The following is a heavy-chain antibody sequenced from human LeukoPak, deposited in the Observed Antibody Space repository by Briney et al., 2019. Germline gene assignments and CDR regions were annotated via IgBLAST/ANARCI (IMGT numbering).Heavy chain of an antibody. CDR1: GYTFTSYY. CDR2: INPSGGST. Sequence: ASVKVPCKASGYTFTSYYMHWVRQAPGQGLEWMGIINPSGGSTSYAQKFQGRVTMTRDMSTSTVYMELSSLRSEDTAVYYCARVARCSSTSCYRFDYWGQGTLVTVSS. V-gene: IGHV1-46*01. J-gene: IGHJ4*02. D-gene: IGHD2-2*02. CDR3: ARVARCSSTSCYRFDY.